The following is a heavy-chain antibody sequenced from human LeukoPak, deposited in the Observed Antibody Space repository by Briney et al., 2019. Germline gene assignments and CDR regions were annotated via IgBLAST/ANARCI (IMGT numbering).Heavy chain of an antibody. V-gene: IGHV3-48*03. CDR1: GFTFSSYE. CDR2: ISSSGSTI. Sequence: GGSLRLSCAASGFTFSSYEMNWVRQAPGKGLGWVSYISSSGSTIYYADSVKGRFTISRDNAKNSLYLQMNSLRAEDTAVYYCARGAYTAAGSHPSYYYYYGMDVWGQGTTVTVSS. J-gene: IGHJ6*02. CDR3: ARGAYTAAGSHPSYYYYYGMDV. D-gene: IGHD6-13*01.